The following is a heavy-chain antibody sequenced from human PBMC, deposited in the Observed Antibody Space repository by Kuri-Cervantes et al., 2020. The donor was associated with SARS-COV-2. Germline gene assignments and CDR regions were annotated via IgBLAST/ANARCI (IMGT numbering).Heavy chain of an antibody. CDR2: IRTKSEGETT. CDR1: DFTFNKAW. V-gene: IGHV3-15*07. D-gene: IGHD1-26*01. Sequence: GESLKISCVGSDFTFNKAWLFWVRQAPGKGLQWVGRIRTKSEGETTDYAAPLQGRVTISRDDSKNTLYLQMNRLKIGDTAVYYCAISGPRYSGNYYGLNYWGQGALVTVSS. J-gene: IGHJ4*02. CDR3: AISGPRYSGNYYGLNY.